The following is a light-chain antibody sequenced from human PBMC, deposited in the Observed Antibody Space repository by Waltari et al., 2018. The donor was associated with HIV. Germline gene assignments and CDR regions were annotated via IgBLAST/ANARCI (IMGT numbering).Light chain of an antibody. CDR1: SSNIGIKT. J-gene: IGLJ1*01. CDR3: AAWDDSLMGYYV. Sequence: QSVLTQPPSASGTPGQRVTISCSGSSSNIGIKTVDLFQQLPGTAPKLLIYNNNQRPSGVPDRFSGSKSGTSASLAISGLQSEDEADYYCAAWDDSLMGYYVFGTGTKVTVL. V-gene: IGLV1-44*01. CDR2: NNN.